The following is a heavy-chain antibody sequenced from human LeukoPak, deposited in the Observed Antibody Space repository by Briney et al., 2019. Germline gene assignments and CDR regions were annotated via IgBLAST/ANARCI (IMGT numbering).Heavy chain of an antibody. CDR2: ISRGGGGST. J-gene: IGHJ6*02. CDR3: ARDLRVTIFEIDYYYYYGMDV. Sequence: RVSLRLSCAASGFTFSTYDMSWVRQAPGKGLECVASISRGGGGSTYYADSVKGRFTISRDNSKNTLYLQMNSLRAEDTAVYYCARDLRVTIFEIDYYYYYGMDVWGQGTTVTVSS. V-gene: IGHV3-23*01. D-gene: IGHD3-9*01. CDR1: GFTFSTYD.